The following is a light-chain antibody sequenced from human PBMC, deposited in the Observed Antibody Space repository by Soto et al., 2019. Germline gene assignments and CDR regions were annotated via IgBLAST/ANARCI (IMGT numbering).Light chain of an antibody. V-gene: IGKV1-5*03. J-gene: IGKJ1*01. CDR2: KAS. CDR3: QQYNTYWWT. CDR1: QTIINW. Sequence: DIQMTQSPSTLSASVGDRVTITCRASQTIINWLAWYQQKPGKAPKLLIYKASSLESEVPSRFSGSGSKTEFTLTINSLQPDDSATYYCQQYNTYWWTLGQGTKV.